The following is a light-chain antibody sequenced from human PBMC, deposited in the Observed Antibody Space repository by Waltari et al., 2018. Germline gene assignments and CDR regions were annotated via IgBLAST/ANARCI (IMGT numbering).Light chain of an antibody. CDR1: ALPKEF. CDR2: RDT. CDR3: QSTDNSGSLVL. J-gene: IGLJ3*02. V-gene: IGLV3-25*03. Sequence: SSDLTQPPSMSVSPGQTARIPCSGDALPKEFTSWYQLKPGQAPLLLMYRDTERPSGIPERFSGSTSGATVTLTITGVQAEDEADYYRQSTDNSGSLVLFGGGTKLTVL.